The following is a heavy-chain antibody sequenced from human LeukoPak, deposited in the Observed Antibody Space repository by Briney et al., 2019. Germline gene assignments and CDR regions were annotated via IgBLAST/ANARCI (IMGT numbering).Heavy chain of an antibody. CDR1: GYSISSGYY. V-gene: IGHV4-38-2*01. CDR2: IYHSGST. J-gene: IGHJ5*02. Sequence: PSETLSLTCAVSGYSISSGYYWGWIRQPPGKGLEWIGGIYHSGSTYYNPSLKSRVTISVDTSKNQFSLKLSSVTAADTAVYYCARGVVVVPAAYPWFDPWGQGTLVTVSS. CDR3: ARGVVVVPAAYPWFDP. D-gene: IGHD2-2*01.